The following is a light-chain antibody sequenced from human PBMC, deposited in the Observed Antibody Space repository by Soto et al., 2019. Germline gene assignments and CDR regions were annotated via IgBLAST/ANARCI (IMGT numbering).Light chain of an antibody. CDR1: QSISASY. J-gene: IGKJ2*01. CDR2: GAS. CDR3: QHYNNWPPGYT. Sequence: EIVLTQSPGTLSLSPGERATLSCRASQSISASYFAWYQQKPGQAPRLLIYGASSRATGIPDRFSGSGSGTDFTLTITRLEPEDFAVYYCQHYNNWPPGYTFGQGTKLEIK. V-gene: IGKV3-20*01.